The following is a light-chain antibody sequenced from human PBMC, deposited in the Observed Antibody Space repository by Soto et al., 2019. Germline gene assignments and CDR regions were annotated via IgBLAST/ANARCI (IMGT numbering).Light chain of an antibody. CDR1: DSDVGGYNY. CDR3: SSFTNNNTPHVV. J-gene: IGLJ2*01. Sequence: QSVLTQPASVSGSPGQSITISCTGTDSDVGGYNYVSWYQQHPDKAPKLMIYGVYNRPSGVSNRFSGSKSGNTASLTTSGLQAEDEADYYCSSFTNNNTPHVVFGGGTKVTVL. V-gene: IGLV2-14*01. CDR2: GVY.